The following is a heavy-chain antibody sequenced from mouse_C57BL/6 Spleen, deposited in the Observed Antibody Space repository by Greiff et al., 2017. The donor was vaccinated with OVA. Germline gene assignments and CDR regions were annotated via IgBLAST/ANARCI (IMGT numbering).Heavy chain of an antibody. CDR2: IRSKSNNYAT. CDR3: VLQAFAY. Sequence: DAGGGLVQPKGSLKLSCAASGFSFNTYAMNWVRQAPGKGLEWVARIRSKSNNYATYYADSVKDRFTISRDDSESMLYLQMNNLKTEDTAMYYCVLQAFAYWGQGTLVTVSA. CDR1: GFSFNTYA. D-gene: IGHD2-1*01. V-gene: IGHV10-1*01. J-gene: IGHJ3*01.